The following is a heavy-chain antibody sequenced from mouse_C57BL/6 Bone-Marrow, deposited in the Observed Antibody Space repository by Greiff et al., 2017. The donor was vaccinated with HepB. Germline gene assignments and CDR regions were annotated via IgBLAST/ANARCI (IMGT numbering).Heavy chain of an antibody. J-gene: IGHJ4*01. V-gene: IGHV1-64*01. CDR2: IHPNSGST. CDR1: GYTFTSYW. CDR3: ARSPYYAMDY. Sequence: QVHVKQPGAELVKPGASVKLSCKASGYTFTSYWMHWVKQRPGQGLEWIGMIHPNSGSTNYNEKFKSKATLTVDKSSSTAYMQLSSLTSEDSAVYYCARSPYYAMDYWGQGTSVTVSS.